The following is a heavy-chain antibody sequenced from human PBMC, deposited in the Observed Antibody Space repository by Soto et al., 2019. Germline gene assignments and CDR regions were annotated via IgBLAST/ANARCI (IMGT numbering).Heavy chain of an antibody. CDR2: IYHSGST. CDR1: GYSISSGYY. J-gene: IGHJ4*02. CDR3: ARDRTIFGVTTIDY. V-gene: IGHV4-38-2*02. D-gene: IGHD3-3*01. Sequence: SETLSLTCAVSGYSISSGYYWGWIRQPPGKGLEWIGSIYHSGSTYYNPSLKSRVTISVDTSKNQFSLKLSSVTAADTAVYYCARDRTIFGVTTIDYWGQGTLVTVPQ.